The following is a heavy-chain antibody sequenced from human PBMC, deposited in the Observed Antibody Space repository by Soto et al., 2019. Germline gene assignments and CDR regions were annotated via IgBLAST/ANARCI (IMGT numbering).Heavy chain of an antibody. J-gene: IGHJ6*03. CDR2: IIPILGIA. CDR3: ARGPTREVRGLMDV. CDR1: GGTFSSYT. D-gene: IGHD3-10*01. V-gene: IGHV1-69*02. Sequence: SVKVSCKASGGTFSSYTISWVRQAPGQGLEWMGRIIPILGIANYAQKFQGRVTITADKSTSTAYMELSSLRSEDTAVYYCARGPTREVRGLMDVWGKGATVTVSS.